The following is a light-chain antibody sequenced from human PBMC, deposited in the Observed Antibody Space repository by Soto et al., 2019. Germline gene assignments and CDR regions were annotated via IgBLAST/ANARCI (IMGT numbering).Light chain of an antibody. Sequence: EIVLTQSPGTLSLSPGERATLSCRASQSVSSSYLAWYQQKPGQAPRLLIYGASSRATDIPDRFSGSGSGTDFTLTISRLEPEDFAVYYCHQYDSSPRTFGGGTKVEIK. CDR2: GAS. CDR3: HQYDSSPRT. V-gene: IGKV3-20*01. J-gene: IGKJ4*01. CDR1: QSVSSSY.